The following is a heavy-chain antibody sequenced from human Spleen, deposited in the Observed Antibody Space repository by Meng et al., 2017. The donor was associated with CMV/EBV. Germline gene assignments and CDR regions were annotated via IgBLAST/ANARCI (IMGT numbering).Heavy chain of an antibody. CDR2: ISSSSSYI. CDR3: ARSYQLLYHAEYYFDY. D-gene: IGHD2-2*02. V-gene: IGHV3-21*01. Sequence: LKISCAASGFTFSSYSMNWVRQAPGKGLEWVSSISSSSSYIYYADSVKGRFTISRDNAKNSLYLQMNSLRAEDTAVYYCARSYQLLYHAEYYFDYWGQGALVTVSS. J-gene: IGHJ4*02. CDR1: GFTFSSYS.